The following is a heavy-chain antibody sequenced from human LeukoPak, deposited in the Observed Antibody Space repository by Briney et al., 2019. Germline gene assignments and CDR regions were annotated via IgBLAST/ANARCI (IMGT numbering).Heavy chain of an antibody. V-gene: IGHV1-2*02. CDR3: ARDPPGTTAFDL. Sequence: GASVKVSCKASGYTFTDYYMHWVRQAPGQGLEWMGWINPDSGGTNYAQRFQGRVTMTRDTSISTAYMEVSRLTSDDTAMFYCARDPPGTTAFDLWGQGTMVTVSS. CDR2: INPDSGGT. CDR1: GYTFTDYY. J-gene: IGHJ3*01. D-gene: IGHD1-1*01.